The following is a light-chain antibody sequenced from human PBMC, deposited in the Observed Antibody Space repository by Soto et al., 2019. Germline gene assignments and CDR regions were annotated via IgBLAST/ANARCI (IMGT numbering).Light chain of an antibody. CDR1: TSNIGSKT. V-gene: IGLV1-44*01. CDR2: SNN. CDR3: AAWDDSLNGYG. Sequence: QSVLTQPPSVSGTPGQSVTISCSGSTSNIGSKTVSWYQQLPGTAPKLLIYSNNQRPSGGPDRFSGSKSGTSASLAISGLQSEDEADYYCAAWDDSLNGYGFGAGTKVTVL. J-gene: IGLJ1*01.